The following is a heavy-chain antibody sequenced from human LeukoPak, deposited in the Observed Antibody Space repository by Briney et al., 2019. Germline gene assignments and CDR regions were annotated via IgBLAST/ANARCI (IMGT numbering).Heavy chain of an antibody. V-gene: IGHV1-8*01. CDR1: GYTFSNYD. CDR2: MNLKSGNT. D-gene: IGHD3-10*01. J-gene: IGHJ5*02. Sequence: ASVKVSCKASGYTFSNYDINWVRQVTGQGLEWMGWMNLKSGNTGYARKFKGRVTMTSNPSIMTAYMELTSLRIQYTAVYYYTRGRSFWFDPWGQGALVTVFS. CDR3: TRGRSFWFDP.